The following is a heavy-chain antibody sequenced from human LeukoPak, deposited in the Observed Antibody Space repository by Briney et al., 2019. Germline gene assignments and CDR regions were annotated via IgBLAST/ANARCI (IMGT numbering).Heavy chain of an antibody. D-gene: IGHD3-3*01. CDR2: IRPDGSDK. CDR3: AKDRAIFGVAVDY. CDR1: GFTFSSYW. Sequence: PGGSLRLSCAASGFTFSSYWMSWVRQAPGKGLEWVAFIRPDGSDKFHADSLKGRFTISRDNSKNTLHLQVNSLRVEDTAVYYCAKDRAIFGVAVDYWGQGTLVTVSS. V-gene: IGHV3-30*02. J-gene: IGHJ4*02.